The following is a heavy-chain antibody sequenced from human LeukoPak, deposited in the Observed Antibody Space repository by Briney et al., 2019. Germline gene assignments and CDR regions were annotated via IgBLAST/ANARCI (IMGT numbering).Heavy chain of an antibody. CDR2: FFYSGIA. J-gene: IGHJ4*02. Sequence: SETLSLTCTVSGGSISNYYWSWIRQPPGKGLEWIGYFFYSGIANYNPSLKSRVTISIDTSKSQFSLRLNSVTAADTAVYYCARQRGSGYYYFDYWGQGTLVTVSS. CDR3: ARQRGSGYYYFDY. CDR1: GGSISNYY. D-gene: IGHD3-22*01. V-gene: IGHV4-59*08.